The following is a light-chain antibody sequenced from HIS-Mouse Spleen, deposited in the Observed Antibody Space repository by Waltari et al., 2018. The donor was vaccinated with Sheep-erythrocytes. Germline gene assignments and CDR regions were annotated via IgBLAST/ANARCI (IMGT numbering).Light chain of an antibody. V-gene: IGKV3-15*01. Sequence: EIVMTQSPATLSVSPGERATLSCRASHSVSSNLAWYQQKPGQAPSLLIYGASTRATGIPARFSGSGSGTEFTLTISSMQSEDFAVYYCQQYNNWPETFGQGTKVEIK. CDR1: HSVSSN. CDR3: QQYNNWPET. J-gene: IGKJ1*01. CDR2: GAS.